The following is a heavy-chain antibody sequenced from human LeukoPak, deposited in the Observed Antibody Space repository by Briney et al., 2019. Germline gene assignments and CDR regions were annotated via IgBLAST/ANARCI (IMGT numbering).Heavy chain of an antibody. V-gene: IGHV3-23*01. Sequence: GGSVRLSCVASGFTFNSYPMTWVRQAPGKGLEWVSAIRPSDGSTFYADSVMGRFTISRDSSKNTLYLQMNSLRVEDTALYYCAKLTSGWFEDFWGQGTLVTVSS. CDR1: GFTFNSYP. CDR2: IRPSDGST. D-gene: IGHD6-19*01. J-gene: IGHJ4*02. CDR3: AKLTSGWFEDF.